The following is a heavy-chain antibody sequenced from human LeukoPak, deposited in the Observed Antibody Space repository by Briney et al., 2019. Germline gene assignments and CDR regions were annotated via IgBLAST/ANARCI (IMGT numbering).Heavy chain of an antibody. Sequence: PSETLSLTCTVSGGSISSYYWGWIRQPPGKGLEWIGYIYYSGSTNYNPSLKSRVTISVDTPKNQFSLKVSSVTAADTAVYYCARRTGYYDGFDYWGQGALVTVSS. CDR1: GGSISSYY. CDR2: IYYSGST. J-gene: IGHJ4*02. CDR3: ARRTGYYDGFDY. D-gene: IGHD3/OR15-3a*01. V-gene: IGHV4-59*01.